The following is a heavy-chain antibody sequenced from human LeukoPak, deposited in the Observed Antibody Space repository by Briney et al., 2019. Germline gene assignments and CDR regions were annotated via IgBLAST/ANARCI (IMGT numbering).Heavy chain of an antibody. CDR2: ISGSGGST. V-gene: IGHV3-23*01. D-gene: IGHD1-26*01. CDR1: GFTFSSYA. CDR3: AKRGQRPGATSDYYYGMDV. Sequence: PGGSLRLSRVAPGFTFSSYAMSWVRQAPGKGLEWVSAISGSGGSTYYADSVKGRFTISRDNSKNTLYLQMNSLRAEDTAVYYCAKRGQRPGATSDYYYGMDVWGQGTTVTVSS. J-gene: IGHJ6*02.